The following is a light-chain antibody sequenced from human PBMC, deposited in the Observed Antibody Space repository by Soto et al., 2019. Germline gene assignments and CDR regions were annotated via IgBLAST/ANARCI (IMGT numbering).Light chain of an antibody. V-gene: IGKV3D-15*01. CDR2: GAS. J-gene: IGKJ1*01. Sequence: EIVLTQSPGTLSLSPGERATLSCRASQSVSNNYLAWYQQKPGQAPRLLIYGASTRATGIPARFSGSGSGTEFTLTISGLQSDDFAVYFCQQYNNWPPWTFGHGTKVDIK. CDR1: QSVSNN. CDR3: QQYNNWPPWT.